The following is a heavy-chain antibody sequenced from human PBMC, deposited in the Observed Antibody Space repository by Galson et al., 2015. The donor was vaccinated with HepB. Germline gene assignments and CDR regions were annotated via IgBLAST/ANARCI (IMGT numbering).Heavy chain of an antibody. J-gene: IGHJ6*02. CDR3: ARDLPAGGAYYYYGMDV. V-gene: IGHV1-3*01. CDR1: GYTFTSYA. CDR2: INAGNGNT. D-gene: IGHD3-16*01. Sequence: SVKVSCKASGYTFTSYAMHWVRQAPGQRLEWMGWINAGNGNTKYSQKFQGRVTITRDTSASTAYMELSSLRSEDTAVYYCARDLPAGGAYYYYGMDVWGQGTTVTVSS.